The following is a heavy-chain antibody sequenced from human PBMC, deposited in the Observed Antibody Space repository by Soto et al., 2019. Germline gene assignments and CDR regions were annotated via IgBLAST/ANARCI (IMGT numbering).Heavy chain of an antibody. J-gene: IGHJ4*02. D-gene: IGHD5-18*01. V-gene: IGHV3-30*18. CDR3: AKGLSVIQEWIIDGH. CDR2: MSYDGNKK. CDR1: GFTLSSYG. Sequence: QVQLMESGGGVVQPGRSLRLSCAVSGFTLSSYGIHWVRQAPGKGLEWVAFMSYDGNKKYYADSVKGRFTISRDNSKNTLYLQMDSLRADDTAMYYCAKGLSVIQEWIIDGHWGQGTQVTVSS.